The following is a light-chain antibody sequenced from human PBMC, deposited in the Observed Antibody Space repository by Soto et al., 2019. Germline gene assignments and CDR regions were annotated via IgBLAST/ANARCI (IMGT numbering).Light chain of an antibody. Sequence: ALTQPPSASGSPGQSVTISCTGTSSDVGGYNYVSWYQQHPGKAPKLMIYEVSKRPSGVPDRFSGSKSGNTASLTVSGLRAEDEADYYCSSYAGSNNLGVFGTGTKLTVL. CDR2: EVS. CDR1: SSDVGGYNY. V-gene: IGLV2-8*01. CDR3: SSYAGSNNLGV. J-gene: IGLJ1*01.